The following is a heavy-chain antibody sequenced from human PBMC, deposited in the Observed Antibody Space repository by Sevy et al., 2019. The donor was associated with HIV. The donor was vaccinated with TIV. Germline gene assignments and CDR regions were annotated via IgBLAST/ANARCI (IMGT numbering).Heavy chain of an antibody. D-gene: IGHD3-10*01. Sequence: GGSLRLSCAASGFTFSSYWMSWVRQAPGKGLEWVANIKQDGSEKYYVDSVKGRFTISRDNAKNSLYLQMNSLRDEDTAVYYCARDKERITMVRGVIIRENWFDPWGQGTLVTVSS. V-gene: IGHV3-7*01. CDR1: GFTFSSYW. J-gene: IGHJ5*02. CDR2: IKQDGSEK. CDR3: ARDKERITMVRGVIIRENWFDP.